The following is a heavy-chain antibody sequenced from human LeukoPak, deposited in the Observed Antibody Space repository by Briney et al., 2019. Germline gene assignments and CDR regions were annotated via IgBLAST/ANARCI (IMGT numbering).Heavy chain of an antibody. V-gene: IGHV4-39*07. J-gene: IGHJ4*02. CDR3: ARVGPSFGAGHDY. CDR1: GGSISSSSYY. D-gene: IGHD4/OR15-4a*01. CDR2: IYYSGST. Sequence: PSETLSLTCTVSGGSISSSSYYWGWIRQPPGKGLEWIGSIYYSGSTYYNPSLKSRVTISVDTSKNQFSLKLSSVTAADTAVYYCARVGPSFGAGHDYWGQGTLVTVSS.